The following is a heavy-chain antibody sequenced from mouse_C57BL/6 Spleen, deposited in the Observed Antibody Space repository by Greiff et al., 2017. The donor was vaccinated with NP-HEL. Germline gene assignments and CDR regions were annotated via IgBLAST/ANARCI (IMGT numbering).Heavy chain of an antibody. J-gene: IGHJ2*01. CDR3: ARGGTTVVEGFDY. D-gene: IGHD1-1*01. V-gene: IGHV1-59*01. CDR2: IDPSDSYT. Sequence: QVQLQQSGAELVRPGTSVKLSCKASGYTFTSYWMHWVKQRPGQGLEWIGVIDPSDSYTNYNQKFKGKATLTVDTSSSTAYMQLSSLTSEDSAVYYCARGGTTVVEGFDYWGQGTTLTVSS. CDR1: GYTFTSYW.